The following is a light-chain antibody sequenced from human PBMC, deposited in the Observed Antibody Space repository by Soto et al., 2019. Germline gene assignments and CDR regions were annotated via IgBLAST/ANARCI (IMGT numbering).Light chain of an antibody. Sequence: DIQMTQSPSSLSASVGDRVTITCRASQSIGSWLAWYQQKPGKAPKLLIYKASSLESWVPSRFSGSGSGTEFTLTISSMQPDDFASYYCQQYGSYSPWTFGQGTKVEIK. J-gene: IGKJ1*01. CDR3: QQYGSYSPWT. CDR1: QSIGSW. V-gene: IGKV1-5*03. CDR2: KAS.